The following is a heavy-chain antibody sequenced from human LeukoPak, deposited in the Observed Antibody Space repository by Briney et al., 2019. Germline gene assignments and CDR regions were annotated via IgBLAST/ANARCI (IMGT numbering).Heavy chain of an antibody. J-gene: IGHJ5*02. CDR2: IYYSGST. V-gene: IGHV4-39*07. D-gene: IGHD6-6*01. Sequence: SETLSLTCTVSGGSISSSSYYWGWIRQPPGKGLEWIGSIYYSGSTYYNPSLKSRVTISVDTSKNQFSLKLSSVTAADTAVYYCARGIAARLGNWFDPWGQGTLVTVSS. CDR1: GGSISSSSYY. CDR3: ARGIAARLGNWFDP.